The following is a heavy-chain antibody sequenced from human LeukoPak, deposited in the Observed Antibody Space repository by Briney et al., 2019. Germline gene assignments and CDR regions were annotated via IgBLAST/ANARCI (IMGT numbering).Heavy chain of an antibody. CDR3: ARSERVKGIFDF. CDR1: GYTFTGYY. J-gene: IGHJ4*02. V-gene: IGHV1-2*02. D-gene: IGHD1-1*01. CDR2: INPNSGGT. Sequence: GASVKVSCKASGYTFTGYYMHWVRQAPGQGLEWMGWINPNSGGTNYAQKFQGRVTLTRDTSLTTAYMDLTTLSSDDTAIYYCARSERVKGIFDFWGQGTLVTVSS.